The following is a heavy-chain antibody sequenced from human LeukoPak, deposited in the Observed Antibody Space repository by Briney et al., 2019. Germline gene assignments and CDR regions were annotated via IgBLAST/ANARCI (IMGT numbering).Heavy chain of an antibody. V-gene: IGHV3-33*06. Sequence: PGGSLRLSCAASGFTFSSYGMHRVRQAPGKGLEWVAVIWYDGSNKYYADSVKGRFTISRDNSKNTLYLQMNSLRAEDTAVYYCAKDRSVLAAAGTWGDYWGQGTLVTVSS. CDR2: IWYDGSNK. CDR3: AKDRSVLAAAGTWGDY. CDR1: GFTFSSYG. D-gene: IGHD6-13*01. J-gene: IGHJ4*02.